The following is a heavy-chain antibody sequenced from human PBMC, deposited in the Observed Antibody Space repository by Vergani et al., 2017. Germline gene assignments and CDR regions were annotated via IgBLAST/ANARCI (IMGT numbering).Heavy chain of an antibody. V-gene: IGHV4-34*01. CDR3: ARGNIVVANYYFDY. CDR2: INHSGST. D-gene: IGHD2-15*01. CDR1: GGSFSGYY. Sequence: QVQLQQWGAGLLKPSETLSLTCAVYGGSFSGYYWSWIRQPPGKVLEWIGEINHSGSTNYNPSLKSRVNISVDTSKNQFSLTLSSVTAADTAVYYCARGNIVVANYYFDYWGQGTLVTVSS. J-gene: IGHJ4*02.